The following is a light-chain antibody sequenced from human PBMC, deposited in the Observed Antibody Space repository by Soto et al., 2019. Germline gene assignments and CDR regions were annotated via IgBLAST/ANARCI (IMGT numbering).Light chain of an antibody. CDR1: QSVSTY. J-gene: IGKJ3*01. CDR3: RRGSNWQVS. Sequence: EIVLTQSPATLSLSPGERATLSCRASQSVSTYLAWYQQKPGQAPRLLIYDASNRATGIPARFSGSGSGTAFRLRIRSLEAEDFAVYCCRRGSNWQVSFGPGSVVDIE. CDR2: DAS. V-gene: IGKV3-11*01.